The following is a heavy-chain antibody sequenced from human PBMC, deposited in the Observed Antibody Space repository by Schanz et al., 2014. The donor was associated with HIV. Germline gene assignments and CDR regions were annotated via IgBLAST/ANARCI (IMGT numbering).Heavy chain of an antibody. CDR2: INPNSGGT. V-gene: IGHV1-2*02. CDR3: AREGGNLVEGGYFFDY. Sequence: QVQLVQSGAEVKRPGASVKVSCKASGYFFTGQHMHWVRQAPGQGLEWMGWINPNSGGTNYAQKFQGRVTMTRDASSNTAFMELSKLRPDDTAVYYCAREGGNLVEGGYFFDYWGQGTLVTVSP. J-gene: IGHJ4*02. D-gene: IGHD2-15*01. CDR1: GYFFTGQH.